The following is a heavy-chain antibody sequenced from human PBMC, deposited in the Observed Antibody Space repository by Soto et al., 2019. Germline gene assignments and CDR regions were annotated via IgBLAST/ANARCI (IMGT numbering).Heavy chain of an antibody. V-gene: IGHV6-1*01. CDR1: GDSVSSNSAA. CDR2: TYYRSKWYN. D-gene: IGHD6-6*01. J-gene: IGHJ6*02. Sequence: PSQTLSLTCAISGDSVSSNSAAWNWIRQSPSRGLEWLGRTYYRSKWYNDYAVSVKSRITINPDTSKNQFSLQLNSMTPEDTAVYYCARDLALAARPDYYCYYGMDVWGQGTTVTVAS. CDR3: ARDLALAARPDYYCYYGMDV.